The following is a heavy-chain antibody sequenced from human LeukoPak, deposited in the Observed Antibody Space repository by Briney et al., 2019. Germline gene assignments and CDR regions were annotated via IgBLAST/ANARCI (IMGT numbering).Heavy chain of an antibody. CDR3: AKALYYYASGRPVEDY. CDR2: ISGSGDST. Sequence: GGSLRLSCAASGLTFSSYAMSWVRQAPGKGLEWVSTISGSGDSTFYADSVKGRFSISRDNSKNTLYLQMNSLRAEDTAVYFCAKALYYYASGRPVEDYWGQGTLVTVSS. D-gene: IGHD3-10*01. V-gene: IGHV3-23*01. CDR1: GLTFSSYA. J-gene: IGHJ4*02.